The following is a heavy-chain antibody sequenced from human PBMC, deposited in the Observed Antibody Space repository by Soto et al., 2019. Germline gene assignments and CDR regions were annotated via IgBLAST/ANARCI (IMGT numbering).Heavy chain of an antibody. J-gene: IGHJ3*01. D-gene: IGHD3-16*01. CDR1: GGSVSGDKNY. Sequence: QVQLQESGPGLVKPSETLSLICTVSGGSVSGDKNYWSWIRQSPGKGLEWIGYISYSGATNYNPSLKGRLTISVDRSKNQFALKLSSVTASDTALYYCATSPRFAFDFWGQGTTVIVSS. V-gene: IGHV4-61*01. CDR2: ISYSGAT. CDR3: ATSPRFAFDF.